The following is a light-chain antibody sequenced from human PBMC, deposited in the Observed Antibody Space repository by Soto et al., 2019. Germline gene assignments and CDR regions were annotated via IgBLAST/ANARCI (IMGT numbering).Light chain of an antibody. Sequence: EIVLTQFPGPLSLSPGERATLSCRASQSVSSSYLAWYQQKPGQAPRLLIYGASSRATGIPDTFSGSGSGTDFTLTISRLEPEDFAVYYCQQYGNSPPQTFGQGTKVEIK. CDR3: QQYGNSPPQT. V-gene: IGKV3-20*01. CDR1: QSVSSSY. CDR2: GAS. J-gene: IGKJ1*01.